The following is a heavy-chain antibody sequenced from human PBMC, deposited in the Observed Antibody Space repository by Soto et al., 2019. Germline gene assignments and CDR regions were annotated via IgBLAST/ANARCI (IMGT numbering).Heavy chain of an antibody. CDR3: ARRELLWFGGFDY. Sequence: QLQLQESGPGLVKPSETLSLTCTVSGGSISSSSYYWGWIRQPPGKGLEWIGSIYYSGSTYYNPSLKSRVTISVDTSKNQFSLKLSSVTAADTAVYYCARRELLWFGGFDYWGQGTLVTVSS. CDR1: GGSISSSSYY. J-gene: IGHJ4*02. D-gene: IGHD3-10*01. CDR2: IYYSGST. V-gene: IGHV4-39*01.